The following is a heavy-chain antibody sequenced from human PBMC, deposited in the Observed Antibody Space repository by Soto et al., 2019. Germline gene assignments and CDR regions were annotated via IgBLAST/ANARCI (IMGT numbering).Heavy chain of an antibody. D-gene: IGHD6-19*01. V-gene: IGHV2-5*02. CDR1: GFSLTTRGVG. CDR3: AHSGFGLVPKWGHFDD. J-gene: IGHJ4*02. Sequence: SGPTLVNPTQTLTLTCTFSGFSLTTRGVGVGWIRQPPGKALEWLALIYWDDDGGYSPSLKSRLTITKDTSKNQVVLTMTNMDPVDTATYYCAHSGFGLVPKWGHFDDWGQGPLVTLSS. CDR2: IYWDDDG.